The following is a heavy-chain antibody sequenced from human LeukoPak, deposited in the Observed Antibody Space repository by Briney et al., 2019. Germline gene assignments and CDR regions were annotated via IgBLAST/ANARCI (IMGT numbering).Heavy chain of an antibody. J-gene: IGHJ6*02. CDR1: GYTFTSYD. Sequence: ASVKVSCKASGYTFTSYDINWVRQATGQGLEWMGWMNPNSGNTGYAQKFQGRVTTTRNTSISTPYMELSSLRSEDTAVYYCNLRYFDLYYYGMDVWGQGTTVTVSS. D-gene: IGHD3-9*01. V-gene: IGHV1-8*01. CDR2: MNPNSGNT. CDR3: NLRYFDLYYYGMDV.